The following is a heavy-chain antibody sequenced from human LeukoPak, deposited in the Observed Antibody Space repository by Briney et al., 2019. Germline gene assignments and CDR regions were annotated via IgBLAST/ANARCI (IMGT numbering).Heavy chain of an antibody. J-gene: IGHJ3*02. CDR2: IYYSGST. CDR3: ARETRHYYDSSRYSDAFDI. Sequence: SETLSLTCTVSGGSISSYYWSWIRQPPGKGLEWIGYIYYSGSTNYNPSLKSRVTISVDTSKNQFSLKLSSVTAADTAVYYCARETRHYYDSSRYSDAFDIWGQGTMVTVSS. D-gene: IGHD3-22*01. V-gene: IGHV4-59*01. CDR1: GGSISSYY.